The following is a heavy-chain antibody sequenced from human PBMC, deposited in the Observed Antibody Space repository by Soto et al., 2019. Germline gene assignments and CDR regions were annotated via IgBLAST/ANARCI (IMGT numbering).Heavy chain of an antibody. CDR1: GYAFSGYR. V-gene: IGHV1-18*01. J-gene: IGHJ5*01. D-gene: IGHD2-8*01. CDR2: ISGYNGNT. CDR3: ARDLGPPNWFDS. Sequence: QVQLVHSGAEMKQPGASVKVSCKTSGYAFSGYRLSWVRQGPGQGLEWMGWISGYNGNTDYAQKFQGRVTMTTDTSTSTAYMELRSLRSDDTAVYYCARDLGPPNWFDSWGQGTLVTVSS.